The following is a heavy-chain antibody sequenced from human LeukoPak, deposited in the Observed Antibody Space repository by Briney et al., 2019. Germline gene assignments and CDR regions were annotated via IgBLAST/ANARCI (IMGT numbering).Heavy chain of an antibody. CDR2: ISSSSSTI. V-gene: IGHV3-48*01. CDR3: XXXXXXXTLLNNWFGP. J-gene: IGHJ5*02. Sequence: GGSLRLSCAASGFTFSSYSMNWVRQAPGKGLEWVSYISSSSSTIYYADSVKGRFTISRDNAKNSLYLQMNSLRAEDTAVYYXXXXXXXXTLLNNWFGPWGQGTLVTVSS. CDR1: GFTFSSYS.